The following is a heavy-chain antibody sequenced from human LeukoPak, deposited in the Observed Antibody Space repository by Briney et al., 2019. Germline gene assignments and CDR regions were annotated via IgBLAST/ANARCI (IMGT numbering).Heavy chain of an antibody. CDR2: MKQDGSEQ. CDR1: GFTFSNYW. D-gene: IGHD3-3*01. CDR3: ARDRHYDFWSGYYTPFNS. V-gene: IGHV3-7*03. Sequence: PGGSLRLSCAASGFTFSNYWMSWVRQAPGKGLEWAANMKQDGSEQYYVDSMKGRFTISRDNAKNSLYLQINSLRAEDTAVYYCARDRHYDFWSGYYTPFNSWGQGTLVTVSS. J-gene: IGHJ4*02.